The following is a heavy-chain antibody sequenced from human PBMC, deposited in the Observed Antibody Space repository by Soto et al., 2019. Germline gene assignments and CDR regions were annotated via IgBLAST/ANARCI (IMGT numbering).Heavy chain of an antibody. CDR3: ARGRAEDYDFLTGYYTYYFDY. Sequence: SETLSLTCTVSGGSVSSGSYYWSWIRQPPGKGLEWIGYISDSGSTNYKSSLKSRVTISVDTSKNQFSLRLTSVTAADTAVYYCARGRAEDYDFLTGYYTYYFDYWGQGTLVTVSS. CDR2: ISDSGST. D-gene: IGHD3-9*01. V-gene: IGHV4-61*01. J-gene: IGHJ4*02. CDR1: GGSVSSGSYY.